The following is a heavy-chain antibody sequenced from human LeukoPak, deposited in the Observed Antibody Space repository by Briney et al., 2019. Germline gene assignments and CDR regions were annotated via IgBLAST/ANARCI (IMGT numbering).Heavy chain of an antibody. D-gene: IGHD2-8*01. J-gene: IGHJ5*01. CDR2: IYSSGSA. CDR3: ARSNGYAAIDS. Sequence: SETLSLTCSVSGASIKGSYWSWIRQPAGRGLEWIGRIYSSGSANYNPSLKSRATMSIDTSKSQFSLKVNSVTGADTAVYYCARSNGYAAIDSWAHGIMVTVSS. V-gene: IGHV4-4*07. CDR1: GASIKGSY.